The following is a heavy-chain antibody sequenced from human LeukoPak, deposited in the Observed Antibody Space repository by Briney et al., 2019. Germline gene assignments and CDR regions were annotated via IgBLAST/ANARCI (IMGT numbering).Heavy chain of an antibody. V-gene: IGHV3-30*18. D-gene: IGHD1-26*01. Sequence: GGSLRLSCAASGFTFSGYGMHWVRQAPGKGLEWVAVISYDGSNKYYADSVKGRFTISRDNSKNTLYLQMNSLRAEDTAVYYCAKVGLGATLDYWGQGTLVTVSS. CDR3: AKVGLGATLDY. CDR2: ISYDGSNK. J-gene: IGHJ4*02. CDR1: GFTFSGYG.